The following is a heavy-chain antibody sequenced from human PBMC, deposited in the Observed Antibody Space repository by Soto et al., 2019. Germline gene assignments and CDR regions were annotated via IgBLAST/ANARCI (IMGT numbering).Heavy chain of an antibody. CDR2: INWNGGST. J-gene: IGHJ4*02. Sequence: VQLVESGGGVVRPGGSLRLSCAASGFTFDDYGMSWVRQAPGKGLEWVSGINWNGGSTGYADSVKGRFTISRDNAKNSLYLQMNSLRAEDTALYYCARDEGHYYDSSGYLGGFDYWGQGTLVTVSS. V-gene: IGHV3-20*04. D-gene: IGHD3-22*01. CDR1: GFTFDDYG. CDR3: ARDEGHYYDSSGYLGGFDY.